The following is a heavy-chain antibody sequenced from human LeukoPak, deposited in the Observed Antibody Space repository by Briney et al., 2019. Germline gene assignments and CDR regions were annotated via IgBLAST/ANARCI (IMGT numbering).Heavy chain of an antibody. V-gene: IGHV3-48*03. CDR2: ISSSGSTI. Sequence: GGSLRLSCAASGFTFSSYEMNWVRQAPGKGLEWVSYISSSGSTIYYADSVKGRFTISRDNSKNSLYLQMNSLRAEDTAMYYCARGPSGYHNTGGQGTLVTVSS. D-gene: IGHD5-12*01. CDR1: GFTFSSYE. CDR3: ARGPSGYHNT. J-gene: IGHJ4*02.